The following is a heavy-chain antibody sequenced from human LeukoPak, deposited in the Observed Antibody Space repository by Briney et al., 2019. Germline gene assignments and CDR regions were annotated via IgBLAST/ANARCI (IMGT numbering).Heavy chain of an antibody. D-gene: IGHD3-3*01. CDR2: INPSGGST. V-gene: IGHV1-46*01. Sequence: ASVKVSCKASGYTFTSYYMHWVRQAPGQGLEWMGIINPSGGSTSYAQKFQGRVTTTRDTSTSTVYMELSSLRSEDTAVYYCARGYHALGYDFWSGYPTPNWFDPWGQGTLVTVSS. CDR1: GYTFTSYY. CDR3: ARGYHALGYDFWSGYPTPNWFDP. J-gene: IGHJ5*02.